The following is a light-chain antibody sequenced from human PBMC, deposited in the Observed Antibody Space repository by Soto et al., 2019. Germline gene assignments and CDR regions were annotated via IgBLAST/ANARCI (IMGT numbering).Light chain of an antibody. V-gene: IGKV3-20*01. CDR3: QQYGSSPPT. CDR2: GAS. Sequence: ELVLTQYPGTLSLSPGERATLSCRASQSVSSSYLAWYQQKPGQAPRLLIYGASSRATGVPDRFSGSGSGTDFTLTISRLEPEDCAVYYCQQYGSSPPTFGQGTRLEIK. J-gene: IGKJ5*01. CDR1: QSVSSSY.